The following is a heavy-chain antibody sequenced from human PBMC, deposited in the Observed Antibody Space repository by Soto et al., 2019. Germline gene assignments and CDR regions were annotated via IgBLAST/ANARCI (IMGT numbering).Heavy chain of an antibody. V-gene: IGHV3-21*01. Sequence: PGGSLRLSCAASGFTFSSYSMNWVRHSPGKGLEWVSSISSSSSYIYYADSVKGRFTISRDNAKNSLYLQMNSLRAEDTAVYYCARDSHYYDSSGYNIDAFDIWGQGTMVTVSS. J-gene: IGHJ3*02. CDR1: GFTFSSYS. D-gene: IGHD3-22*01. CDR3: ARDSHYYDSSGYNIDAFDI. CDR2: ISSSSSYI.